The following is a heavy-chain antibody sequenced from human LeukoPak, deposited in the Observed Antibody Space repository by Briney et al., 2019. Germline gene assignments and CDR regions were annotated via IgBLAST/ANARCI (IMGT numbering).Heavy chain of an antibody. CDR2: ISSNGGST. V-gene: IGHV3-64*01. CDR1: GFTFSSYA. D-gene: IGHD6-13*01. CDR3: ARGYHSSWYTSALDY. J-gene: IGHJ4*02. Sequence: GGSLRLSCAASGFTFSSYAMHWVRQAPGKGLEYVSAISSNGGSTYYANSVKGRFTISRDNSKNTLYLQMGSLRAEDMAVYYCARGYHSSWYTSALDYWGQGTLVTVSS.